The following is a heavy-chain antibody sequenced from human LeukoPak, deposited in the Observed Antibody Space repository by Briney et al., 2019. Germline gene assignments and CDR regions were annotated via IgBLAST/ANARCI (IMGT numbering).Heavy chain of an antibody. CDR2: NSYDGTNK. J-gene: IGHJ4*02. CDR1: GFTFSTFA. V-gene: IGHV3-30*04. CDR3: AGNSGRSGY. Sequence: GGSLRLSCAASGFTFSTFAMHWVRQAPGKGLEWVAVNSYDGTNKYYADSVKGRFTISRDNSKNTLFLQTDSLRAEDTAVYYCAGNSGRSGYWGQGTLVTVSS. D-gene: IGHD1-26*01.